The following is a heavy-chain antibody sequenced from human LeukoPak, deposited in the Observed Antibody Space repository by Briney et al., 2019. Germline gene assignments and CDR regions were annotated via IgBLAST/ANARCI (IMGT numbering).Heavy chain of an antibody. D-gene: IGHD7-27*01. J-gene: IGHJ5*02. Sequence: GGSLRLSYAASGFTFSSYAMSWVRQAPGMGLEWVSAISGSGGSTYYADSVKGRFTISRDNSKNTLYLQMNSLRAEDTAVYYCARELGIFWFDPWGQGTLVTVSS. CDR1: GFTFSSYA. V-gene: IGHV3-23*01. CDR2: ISGSGGST. CDR3: ARELGIFWFDP.